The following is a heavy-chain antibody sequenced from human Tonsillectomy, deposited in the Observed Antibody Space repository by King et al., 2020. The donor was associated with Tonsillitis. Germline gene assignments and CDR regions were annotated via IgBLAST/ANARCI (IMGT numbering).Heavy chain of an antibody. CDR1: RFTFSNYG. J-gene: IGHJ6*02. V-gene: IGHV3-33*05. D-gene: IGHD4-23*01. Sequence: QLVQSGGGVVQPGRSLRLSCAASRFTFSNYGMHWVRQAPGKGLEWVAVISYDGSNKYYADSVKGRFTISRDNSKNTLYLQMNSLRAEDTAVYYCARPEVTPPNNYYYGMDVWGQGTTVTVSS. CDR2: ISYDGSNK. CDR3: ARPEVTPPNNYYYGMDV.